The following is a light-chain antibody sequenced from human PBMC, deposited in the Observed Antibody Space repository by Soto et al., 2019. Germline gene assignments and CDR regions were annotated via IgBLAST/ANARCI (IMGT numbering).Light chain of an antibody. V-gene: IGKV3-20*01. CDR3: QQYGSSPGT. J-gene: IGKJ1*01. Sequence: EIVLTQSPGPLSLSPGERATLSCRASQSVSSSYLAWYQQKPGQAPRLLIYGASSRATGIPDRFSGSVSGTDFTLTISRVEPEDFAVYYCQQYGSSPGTFGQGTKVEIK. CDR2: GAS. CDR1: QSVSSSY.